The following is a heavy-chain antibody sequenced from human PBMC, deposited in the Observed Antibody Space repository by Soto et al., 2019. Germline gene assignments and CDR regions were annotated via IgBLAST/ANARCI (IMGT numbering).Heavy chain of an antibody. D-gene: IGHD3-10*01. J-gene: IGHJ4*02. CDR2: IYSGGST. V-gene: IGHV3-53*04. Sequence: GESLKISCAASGFTVSSNYMSWVRQAPGKGLEWVSVIYSGGSTYYADPVKGRFTISRHNSKNTLYLQMNSLRAEDTAVYYCARATVRGVIDYWGQGTLVTVSS. CDR3: ARATVRGVIDY. CDR1: GFTVSSNY.